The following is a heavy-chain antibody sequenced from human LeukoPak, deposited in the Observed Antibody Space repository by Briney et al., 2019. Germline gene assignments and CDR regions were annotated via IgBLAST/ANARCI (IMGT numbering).Heavy chain of an antibody. Sequence: GGSLRLSCAASGFTFSNYGMSGVRQAPGKGLDWVSGISGRGGSTYFADSVKGRFTISRDNSKNTLYLQMNSLRAEDTGVYFCAKLGDDIVVVPAAFFDYWGQGTLVTVSS. V-gene: IGHV3-23*01. J-gene: IGHJ4*02. CDR2: ISGRGGST. CDR3: AKLGDDIVVVPAAFFDY. CDR1: GFTFSNYG. D-gene: IGHD2-2*01.